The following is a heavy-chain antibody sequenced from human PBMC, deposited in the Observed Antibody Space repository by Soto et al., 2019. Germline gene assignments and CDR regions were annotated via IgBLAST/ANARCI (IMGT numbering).Heavy chain of an antibody. D-gene: IGHD2-2*01. V-gene: IGHV3-30*02. CDR1: GFTFSSYG. J-gene: IGHJ6*02. CDR3: TKNKFCSRTNCDSYGMDV. CDR2: IPDDGTNK. Sequence: GGSLRLSCAASGFTFSSYGMHWVRQAPGKGLEWVAVIPDDGTNKYYGDSVKGRFTISRDDSKNTLYLQMNSLRAEDTAVYYCTKNKFCSRTNCDSYGMDVWGQGTTVTVSS.